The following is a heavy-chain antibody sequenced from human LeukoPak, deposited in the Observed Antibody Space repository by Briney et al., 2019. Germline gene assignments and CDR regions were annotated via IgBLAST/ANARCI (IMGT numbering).Heavy chain of an antibody. D-gene: IGHD4-17*01. CDR1: GFTFSSYS. J-gene: IGHJ5*02. Sequence: GGSLRLSCAASGFTFSSYSMNWVRQAPGKGLEWVSVISGSGGSTYYADSVKGRFTISRDNSKNTLYLQMNSLRSDDTAVYYWAKAGGGAYNDYERRFDPGGQGTLVTVSS. CDR3: AKAGGGAYNDYERRFDP. CDR2: ISGSGGST. V-gene: IGHV3-23*01.